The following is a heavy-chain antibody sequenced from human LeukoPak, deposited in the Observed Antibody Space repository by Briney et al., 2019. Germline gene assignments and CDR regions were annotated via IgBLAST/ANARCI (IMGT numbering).Heavy chain of an antibody. CDR1: GFTFSNYG. V-gene: IGHV3-30*02. CDR2: ISFDGSQK. Sequence: GGSLRLSCAASGFTFSNYGMHWVRQAPGKGLEWVALISFDGSQKYYADSVKGRFTISRDNSKNTLYLQMNSLRAEDTAVYYCATHDYGDFLDYWGQGTLVTVSS. D-gene: IGHD4-17*01. J-gene: IGHJ4*02. CDR3: ATHDYGDFLDY.